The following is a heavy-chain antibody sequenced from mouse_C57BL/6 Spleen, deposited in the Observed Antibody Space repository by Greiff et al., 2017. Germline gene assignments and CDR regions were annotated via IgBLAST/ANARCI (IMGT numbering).Heavy chain of an antibody. CDR2: IDPSDSYT. Sequence: QVQLQQPGAELVMPGASVKLSCKASGYTFTSYWMHWVKQRPGQGLEWIGDIDPSDSYTNYNQKFKGKSTLTVDKSSSTAYMQLSSLTSEDSAVYYCARVPIGYFDVWGTGTTVTVSS. D-gene: IGHD6-5*01. CDR1: GYTFTSYW. CDR3: ARVPIGYFDV. V-gene: IGHV1-69*01. J-gene: IGHJ1*03.